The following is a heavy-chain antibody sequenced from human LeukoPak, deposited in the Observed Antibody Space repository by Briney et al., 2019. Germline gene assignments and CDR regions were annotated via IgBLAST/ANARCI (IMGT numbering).Heavy chain of an antibody. CDR1: GFTFSSDW. CDR2: IRYDGSNK. D-gene: IGHD5-18*01. CDR3: AKGRKDQYSPDY. V-gene: IGHV3-30*02. J-gene: IGHJ4*02. Sequence: GGSLRLSCAASGFTFSSDWMNWVRQAPGKGLEWVAFIRYDGSNKYYADSVKGRFTISRDNSKNTLYLQMNSLRAEDTAVYYCAKGRKDQYSPDYWGQGTLVTVSS.